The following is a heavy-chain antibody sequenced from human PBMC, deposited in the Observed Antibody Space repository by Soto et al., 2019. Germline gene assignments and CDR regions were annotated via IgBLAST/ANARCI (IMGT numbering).Heavy chain of an antibody. CDR3: ARTYSSGWNYYYYGMDV. J-gene: IGHJ6*02. D-gene: IGHD6-19*01. CDR1: GYSFTSYW. CDR2: IDPSDSYT. Sequence: GESLKISCKGSGYSFTSYWISWVRQMPGKGLEWMGRIDPSDSYTDYSPSFQGHVTISADKSISTAYLRWSSLKASDTAMYYCARTYSSGWNYYYYGMDVWGQGTTVTVSS. V-gene: IGHV5-10-1*01.